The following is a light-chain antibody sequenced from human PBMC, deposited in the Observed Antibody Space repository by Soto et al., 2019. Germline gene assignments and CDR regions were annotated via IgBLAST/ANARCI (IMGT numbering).Light chain of an antibody. Sequence: QSVRTQPASASGSPGQSITISCTGTSSDVGGYNFVSWYQQHPGKAPKLMIYEVNDRPSGASNRFSGSKSGNTASLTISGLQAEEEADYYCSSYASSSTIVFGPGTKVTVL. CDR2: EVN. CDR3: SSYASSSTIV. V-gene: IGLV2-14*01. J-gene: IGLJ1*01. CDR1: SSDVGGYNF.